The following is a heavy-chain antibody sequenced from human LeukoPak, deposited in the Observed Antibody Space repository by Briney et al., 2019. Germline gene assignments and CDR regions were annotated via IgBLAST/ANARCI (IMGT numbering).Heavy chain of an antibody. D-gene: IGHD2-15*01. CDR2: IFPGDSDT. J-gene: IGHJ4*02. CDR3: ASEYCSGGNCYFDY. V-gene: IGHV5-51*01. CDR1: EYSFATYW. Sequence: GESLKISCKGSEYSFATYWIGWVRQMPGQGLEWMGIIFPGDSDTRYSPSFQGQVTISAGKSISTAYLQWSSLKASDTAIYYCASEYCSGGNCYFDYWGQGTLVTVSS.